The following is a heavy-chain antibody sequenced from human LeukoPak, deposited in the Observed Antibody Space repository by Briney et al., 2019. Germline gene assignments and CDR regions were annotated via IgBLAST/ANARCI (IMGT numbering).Heavy chain of an antibody. J-gene: IGHJ4*02. Sequence: SETLSLTCTVSGGSISGYYWSWIRQPPGKGLEWIGEINHSGSTNYNPSLKSRVTISVDTSKNQFSLKLSSVTAADTAVYYCARGVRRSGYDSNYFDYWGQGTLVTVSS. D-gene: IGHD5-12*01. CDR3: ARGVRRSGYDSNYFDY. V-gene: IGHV4-34*01. CDR1: GGSISGYY. CDR2: INHSGST.